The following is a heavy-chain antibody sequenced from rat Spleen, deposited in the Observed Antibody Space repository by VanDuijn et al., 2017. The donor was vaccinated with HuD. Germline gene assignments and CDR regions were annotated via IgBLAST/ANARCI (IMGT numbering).Heavy chain of an antibody. CDR2: ISTGGGNT. J-gene: IGHJ4*01. Sequence: EVQLVESGGGLVQPGRSLKLSCAASGFTFSNYGMAWVRQTPTKGLEWVASISTGGGNTYYRDSVKGRFTISRDNAKNTQYLQMDSLRSEDTATYYCARRRWYLLLRPYYYVMDAWGQGASVTVSS. D-gene: IGHD1-12*02. CDR3: ARRRWYLLLRPYYYVMDA. V-gene: IGHV5S14*01. CDR1: GFTFSNYG.